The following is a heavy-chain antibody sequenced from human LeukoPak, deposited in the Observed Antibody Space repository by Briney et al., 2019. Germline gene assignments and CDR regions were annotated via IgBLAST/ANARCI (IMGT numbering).Heavy chain of an antibody. V-gene: IGHV1-18*01. CDR3: ASWVPFSGGDWFDP. CDR1: GYTFSIYG. CDR2: ISAYNGNT. J-gene: IGHJ5*02. D-gene: IGHD3-10*01. Sequence: ASVRVSCKASGYTFSIYGFSWVRQAPGQGLEWMGWISAYNGNTNYAQKFQGRVTMTRDTSTSTVYMELSSLRSEDTAVYYCASWVPFSGGDWFDPWGQGTLVTVSS.